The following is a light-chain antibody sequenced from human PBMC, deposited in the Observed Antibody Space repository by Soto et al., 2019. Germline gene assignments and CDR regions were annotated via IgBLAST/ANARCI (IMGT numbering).Light chain of an antibody. CDR1: QNIFTY. Sequence: DIHMTQSPSTLSASVGDRVTISCRASQNIFTYLAWYQQKPGKAPKLLIFDASNLHPGVPSRFRGSGSGTEFSFNITSLQPEDVATYYCQQYDDLPITCGQGTRREI. J-gene: IGKJ5*01. CDR2: DAS. CDR3: QQYDDLPIT. V-gene: IGKV1-33*01.